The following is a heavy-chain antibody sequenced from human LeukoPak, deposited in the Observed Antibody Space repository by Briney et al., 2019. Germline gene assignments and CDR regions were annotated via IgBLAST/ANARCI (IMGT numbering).Heavy chain of an antibody. CDR2: IHYDGSHK. D-gene: IGHD2-2*01. V-gene: IGHV3-30*02. CDR3: GKGTVVVPAVADY. J-gene: IGHJ4*02. CDR1: GFTFSGYG. Sequence: GGSLRLSCAVSGFTFSGYGMNWVRQAPGKGLEWVTFIHYDGSHKYYADSVRGRFTISRDNSKNTLYLQMNSLRAEDTAVYYCGKGTVVVPAVADYWGQGTLVTVSS.